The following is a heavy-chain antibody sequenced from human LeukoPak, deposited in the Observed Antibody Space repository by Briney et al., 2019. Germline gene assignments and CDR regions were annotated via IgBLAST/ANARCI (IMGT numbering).Heavy chain of an antibody. CDR2: IKEDGSGI. J-gene: IGHJ4*02. CDR1: GFTFSSYW. D-gene: IGHD3-22*01. CDR3: ARGDTSGYYYRFFDY. V-gene: IGHV3-7*01. Sequence: QAGGSLRLSCAASGFTFSSYWMSWVRQAPGKGLEWVANIKEDGSGIYYVDSVEGRFTISRDNAKKSLYLQMNSLRAEDTAVYYCARGDTSGYYYRFFDYWGQGTLVTVSS.